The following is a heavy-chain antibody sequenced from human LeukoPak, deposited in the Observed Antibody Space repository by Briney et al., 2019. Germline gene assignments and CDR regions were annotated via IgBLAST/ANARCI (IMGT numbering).Heavy chain of an antibody. D-gene: IGHD3-22*01. CDR2: ISSNGGST. Sequence: PGGSLRLSCSASGFTFSSYAMHWVRQAPGKGLEYVSAISSNGGSTYYADSVKGRFTISRDNSKNTLYLQMSSLRAEDAAVYCCVKEEYYYDSSGYYYYWGQGTLVTVSS. CDR3: VKEEYYYDSSGYYYY. J-gene: IGHJ4*02. CDR1: GFTFSSYA. V-gene: IGHV3-64D*06.